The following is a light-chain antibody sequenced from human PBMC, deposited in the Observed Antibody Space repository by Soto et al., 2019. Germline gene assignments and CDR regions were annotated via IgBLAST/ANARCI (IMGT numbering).Light chain of an antibody. CDR3: SSYAGSRNYV. J-gene: IGLJ1*01. CDR2: EGS. V-gene: IGLV2-23*01. Sequence: QSALTQPASVSGSPGQSITISCTGTSSDVGSYNLVSWYQQHPGKAPKLMIYEGSKRPSGVSNRFSGSKSDNTASLTISGLQAEDEADYYCSSYAGSRNYVFGTGTKLTVL. CDR1: SSDVGSYNL.